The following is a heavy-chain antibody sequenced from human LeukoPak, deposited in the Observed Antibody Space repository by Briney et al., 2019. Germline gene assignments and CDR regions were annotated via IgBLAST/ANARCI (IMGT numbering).Heavy chain of an antibody. CDR3: AQLGITMIGGV. D-gene: IGHD3-10*02. Sequence: GGSLRLSCAASGFTFSSYEMNGVCQAPGEGLGWVSYISSSGSTIYYADSVKGRFTISRDNAKNSLYLQMNSLRAEDTAVYYCAQLGITMIGGVWGKGTTVTISS. J-gene: IGHJ6*04. CDR2: ISSSGSTI. CDR1: GFTFSSYE. V-gene: IGHV3-48*03.